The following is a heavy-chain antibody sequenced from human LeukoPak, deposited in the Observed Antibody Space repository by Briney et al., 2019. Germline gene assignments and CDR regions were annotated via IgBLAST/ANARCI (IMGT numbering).Heavy chain of an antibody. Sequence: GGSLRLSCADSGFTFSNAWMSWVRQAPGKGLEWIGRIRSNTDGGTTDYAAPVKGRFTISRDDSKKTLYLQMNSLKTEDTAVYYCTTDGYGDVGHYWGQGALVTVSS. V-gene: IGHV3-15*01. D-gene: IGHD4/OR15-4a*01. CDR1: GFTFSNAW. CDR2: IRSNTDGGTT. J-gene: IGHJ4*02. CDR3: TTDGYGDVGHY.